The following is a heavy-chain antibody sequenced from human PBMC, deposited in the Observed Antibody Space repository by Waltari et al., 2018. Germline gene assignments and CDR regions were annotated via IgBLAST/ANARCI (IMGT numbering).Heavy chain of an antibody. Sequence: QVQLQESGPGLVKPSETLSLTCTVSGGSISSHYWSWIRQPPGKGLEWIGYIYYSGSTNYNPPLKSRVTISVDTAKNQFSLKLGSVTAADTAVYYCARAGYDYLFDYWGQGTLVTVSS. V-gene: IGHV4-59*11. D-gene: IGHD5-18*01. CDR2: IYYSGST. CDR3: ARAGYDYLFDY. CDR1: GGSISSHY. J-gene: IGHJ4*02.